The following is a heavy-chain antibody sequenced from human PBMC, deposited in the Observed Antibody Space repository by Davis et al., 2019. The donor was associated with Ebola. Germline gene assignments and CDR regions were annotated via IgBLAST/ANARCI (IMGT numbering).Heavy chain of an antibody. CDR2: ISYDGTNK. V-gene: IGHV3-30-3*01. CDR3: ARGGEASSNLDY. D-gene: IGHD3-10*01. J-gene: IGHJ4*02. CDR1: GFTFSSYA. Sequence: GESLKISCAASGFTFSSYAMHWVRQAPGKGLEWVAAISYDGTNKYYADSVKGRFTISRDNSKNTLYLQMNSLRAEDTAVYYCARGGEASSNLDYWGQGTLVTVSS.